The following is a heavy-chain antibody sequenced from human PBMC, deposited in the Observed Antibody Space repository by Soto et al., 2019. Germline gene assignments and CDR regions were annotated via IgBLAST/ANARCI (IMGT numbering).Heavy chain of an antibody. CDR2: IKQSGAA. D-gene: IGHD6-25*01. CDR1: GGSFSTYY. Sequence: QVQLQQLGAGLLKPSETLSLNCTVQGGSFSTYYWSWIRQPPGKGLEWIGEIKQSGAANYNPYLNSVVPIYVDTSMNQVTLKASSLTDEYRAVYYCARDRGYQVVSSSSDYYGMDVWGQGATVTVSS. J-gene: IGHJ6*02. V-gene: IGHV4-34*01. CDR3: ARDRGYQVVSSSSDYYGMDV.